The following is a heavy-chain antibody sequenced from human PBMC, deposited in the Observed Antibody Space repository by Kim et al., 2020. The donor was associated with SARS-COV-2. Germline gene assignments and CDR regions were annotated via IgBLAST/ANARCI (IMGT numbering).Heavy chain of an antibody. J-gene: IGHJ4*02. CDR3: ARMLAGWYFFDF. Sequence: GGSLRLSCIVSGFTFSSYTINWVRQAPGKGLEWVASISRAGDSLHYADSVKGRFTVSRDNGKNSVYLQMNSLRVEDSATFFCARMLAGWYFFDFWGQGTMVTVSS. CDR2: ISRAGDSL. V-gene: IGHV3-21*06. CDR1: GFTFSSYT. D-gene: IGHD2-15*01.